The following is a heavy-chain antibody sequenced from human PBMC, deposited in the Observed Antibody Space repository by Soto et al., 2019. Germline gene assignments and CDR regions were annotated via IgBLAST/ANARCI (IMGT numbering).Heavy chain of an antibody. CDR2: TYYRSKWYN. D-gene: IGHD6-19*01. J-gene: IGHJ4*02. CDR3: ARNGIAVAGREGFDY. CDR1: GDRVSSNSAT. V-gene: IGHV6-1*01. Sequence: SQSLSLTCAISGDRVSSNSATWDWIRKSPSRGLEWLGRTYYRSKWYNDYAVSVKSRITINPDTSKNQFSLQLNSVTPEDTAVYYCARNGIAVAGREGFDYWGQGTLVTISS.